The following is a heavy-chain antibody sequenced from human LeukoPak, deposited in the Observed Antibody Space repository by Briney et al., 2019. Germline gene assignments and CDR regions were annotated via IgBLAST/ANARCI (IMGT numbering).Heavy chain of an antibody. J-gene: IGHJ4*02. V-gene: IGHV3-23*01. CDR3: AKDLYDSSSYIQYYFDC. CDR1: GFTFSSYA. Sequence: PGGSLRLSCASSGFTFSSYAMSWVRQAPGKGLEWVSAFSGSGNSTYYADSVKGRFTISRDNSKNTLYLQVNSLRAEDTAVYYCAKDLYDSSSYIQYYFDCWGQGTLVTVSS. D-gene: IGHD3-22*01. CDR2: FSGSGNST.